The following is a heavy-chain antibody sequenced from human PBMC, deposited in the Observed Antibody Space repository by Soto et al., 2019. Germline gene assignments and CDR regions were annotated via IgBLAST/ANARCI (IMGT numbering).Heavy chain of an antibody. V-gene: IGHV3-23*01. CDR1: GFTFNNYA. CDR2: ISATGGST. CDR3: AKDRLAGNFGY. Sequence: PGGPLRLSCAASGFTFNNYAMNWVRQAPGKGLEWVATISATGGSTYYADSVKGRFTISRDNSKNTLYLQMNGLRVEDTAVYYCAKDRLAGNFGYWGQGTQVTVSS. J-gene: IGHJ4*02.